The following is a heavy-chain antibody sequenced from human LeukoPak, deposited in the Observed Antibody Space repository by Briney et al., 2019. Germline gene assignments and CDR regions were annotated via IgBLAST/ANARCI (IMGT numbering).Heavy chain of an antibody. CDR1: GFIFSSKS. V-gene: IGHV3-48*02. CDR3: ARDFSPGQRFYFDY. J-gene: IGHJ4*02. CDR2: ISYGSGTI. D-gene: IGHD6-25*01. Sequence: GGSLRLSCPASGFIFSSKSMNWVRQAPGKGLEWVSYISYGSGTIYYADSVKGRFTISRDNAKNSLYLQMNSLRDEDTAVYYCARDFSPGQRFYFDYWGQGTLVTVSS.